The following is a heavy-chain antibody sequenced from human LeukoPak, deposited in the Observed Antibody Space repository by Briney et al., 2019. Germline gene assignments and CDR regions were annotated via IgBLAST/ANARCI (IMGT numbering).Heavy chain of an antibody. CDR1: GGSISSSSYY. CDR3: ARRGYCSSTSCFWHFDY. CDR2: IYYSGST. Sequence: SETLSLTCTVPGGSISSSSYYWGWIRQPPGKGLEWIGSIYYSGSTYYNPSLKSRVTISVDTSKNQFSLKLSSVTAADTAVYYCARRGYCSSTSCFWHFDYWGQGTLVTVSS. V-gene: IGHV4-39*01. J-gene: IGHJ4*02. D-gene: IGHD2-2*01.